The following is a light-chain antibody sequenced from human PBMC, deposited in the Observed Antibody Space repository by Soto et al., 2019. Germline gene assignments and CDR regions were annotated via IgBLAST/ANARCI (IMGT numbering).Light chain of an antibody. CDR2: GAS. CDR1: QSVSSN. J-gene: IGKJ2*01. V-gene: IGKV3-15*01. Sequence: EIVMTQSPATLSVSPGERATLSCRASQSVSSNLAWYQQKPGQAPRLLLYGASTRATGIPARFSGSWSGTEFTLTVSSLQSEDFAVYSCQQYNNWPPGTFGQGTKLEIK. CDR3: QQYNNWPPGT.